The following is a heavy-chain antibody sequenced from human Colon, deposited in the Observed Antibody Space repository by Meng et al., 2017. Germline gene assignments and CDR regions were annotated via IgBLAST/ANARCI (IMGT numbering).Heavy chain of an antibody. D-gene: IGHD2-15*01. CDR3: ARGVGTIQRGYCSGGSCSSDH. Sequence: QGQIQRWGADMLMPAEPLSLTGAVYVESPVNYFWNWIRQTPGKGLEWIGEINHGGSTNYNPSLKSRVTISLDMSKNQFSLNLTSVTAADTAVYYCARGVGTIQRGYCSGGSCSSDHWGQGTLVTVSS. V-gene: IGHV4-34*01. CDR1: VESPVNYF. CDR2: INHGGST. J-gene: IGHJ4*02.